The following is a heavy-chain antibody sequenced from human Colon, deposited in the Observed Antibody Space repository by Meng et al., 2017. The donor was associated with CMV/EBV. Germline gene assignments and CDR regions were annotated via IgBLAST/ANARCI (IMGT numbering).Heavy chain of an antibody. CDR1: TFSSHA. Sequence: TFSSHAMTWVSQAPGKGLEWIAGIRGEGDTNPHRTHYGYAVRGRFIISREDSKNTLYLQMNSLRAEDTAIYYCAKDLLPGESGVEWPWGQGTLVTVSS. V-gene: IGHV3-23*01. D-gene: IGHD2-15*01. CDR3: AKDLLPGESGVEWP. CDR2: IRGEGDTNPHRT. J-gene: IGHJ5*02.